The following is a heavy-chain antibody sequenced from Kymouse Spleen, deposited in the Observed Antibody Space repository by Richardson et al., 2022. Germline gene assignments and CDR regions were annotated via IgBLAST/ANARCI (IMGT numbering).Heavy chain of an antibody. CDR3: ARDSSGWFAFDI. CDR1: GGSISSYY. Sequence: QVQLQESGPGLVKPSETLSLTCTVSGGSISSYYWSWIRQPPGKGLEWIGYIYYSGSTNYNPSLKSRVTISVDTSKNQFSLKLSSVTAADTAVYYCARDSSGWFAFDIWGQGTMVTVSS. V-gene: IGHV4-59*01. D-gene: IGHD6-19*01. J-gene: IGHJ3*02. CDR2: IYYSGST.